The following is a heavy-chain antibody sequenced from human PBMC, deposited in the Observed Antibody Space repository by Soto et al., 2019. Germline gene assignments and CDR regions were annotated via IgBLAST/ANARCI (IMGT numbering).Heavy chain of an antibody. Sequence: QVQLVESGGGVVQPGRSLTLSCAASGFTFSTFGMHWVRQAPGKGLEWVAIIWYDGSDKYYGDSVKGRFTISRDNSKNXLYLQMNSLRAEDTALYYCVSGSGTSGDYYYGLDVWGQGTTVTVSS. CDR1: GFTFSTFG. J-gene: IGHJ6*02. D-gene: IGHD3-10*01. CDR2: IWYDGSDK. V-gene: IGHV3-33*01. CDR3: VSGSGTSGDYYYGLDV.